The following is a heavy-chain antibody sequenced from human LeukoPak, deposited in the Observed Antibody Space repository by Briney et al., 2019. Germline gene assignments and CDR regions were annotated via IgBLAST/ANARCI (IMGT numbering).Heavy chain of an antibody. V-gene: IGHV3-23*01. CDR3: ARVGGEDYGDSWFDP. D-gene: IGHD4-17*01. Sequence: QPGGSLRLSCAASGFTFSRYVMTWVRQAPGKGLEWVSGISSIGRTTSYADSVKGRFTISRDNSKNTLYLQMTGLRAEDTAVYYCARVGGEDYGDSWFDPWGQGTLVTVSS. CDR2: ISSIGRTT. J-gene: IGHJ5*02. CDR1: GFTFSRYV.